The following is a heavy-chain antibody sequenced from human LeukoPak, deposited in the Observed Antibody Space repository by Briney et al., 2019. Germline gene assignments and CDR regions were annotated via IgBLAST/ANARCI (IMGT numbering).Heavy chain of an antibody. CDR3: ARVLEGYSGFYWFDP. CDR2: ISTSSSSK. J-gene: IGHJ5*02. V-gene: IGHV3-21*01. D-gene: IGHD1-26*01. Sequence: GGSLRLSCAVSGFTFSSYRMSWVRQAPGKGLEWVSSISTSSSSKYYADSVKGRFTTSRDNAKNSLDLQMNSLRAEDTAVYYCARVLEGYSGFYWFDPWGQGTLVTVSS. CDR1: GFTFSSYR.